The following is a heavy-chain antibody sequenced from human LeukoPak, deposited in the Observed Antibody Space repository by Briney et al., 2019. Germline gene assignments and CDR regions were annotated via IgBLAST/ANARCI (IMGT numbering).Heavy chain of an antibody. J-gene: IGHJ4*02. CDR1: GFTFSSYW. D-gene: IGHD7-27*01. V-gene: IGHV3-74*01. CDR2: INTGGSTT. CDR3: AKDGGLWVSAHWGDS. Sequence: PGGSLRLSCAASGFTFSSYWMHWVRQAPGKGLVWVSRINTGGSTTDYADSVKGRFTISRDNAKNTLYLQMNSLRAEDTAVYYCAKDGGLWVSAHWGDSWGQGTLVTVSS.